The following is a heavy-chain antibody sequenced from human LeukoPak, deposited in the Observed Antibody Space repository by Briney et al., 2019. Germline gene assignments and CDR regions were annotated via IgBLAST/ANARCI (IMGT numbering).Heavy chain of an antibody. D-gene: IGHD6-19*01. V-gene: IGHV3-7*01. CDR2: IQSDGSEK. J-gene: IGHJ6*02. Sequence: GGSLRLSCAASGFMFNNDVMSWVRQAPGKGLEWVANIQSDGSEKNYIDSVQGRFTVSRDNAKTSLYLQMNSLRAEDTAVYYCARDSAVATYYGVDVWGQGTTVTVS. CDR3: ARDSAVATYYGVDV. CDR1: GFMFNNDV.